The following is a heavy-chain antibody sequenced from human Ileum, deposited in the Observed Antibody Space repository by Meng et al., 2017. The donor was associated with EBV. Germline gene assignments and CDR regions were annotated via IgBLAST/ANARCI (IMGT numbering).Heavy chain of an antibody. V-gene: IGHV4-39*01. J-gene: IGHJ4*02. CDR2: ICYTDYT. D-gene: IGHD4-17*01. Sequence: LLVQESGPRLGKHSGPLSLTGSVSGGLISSSNYCGGYIRQPPGKGLEWIQSICYTDYTYYTPSLKSRVTISADQYKNQSSLRRNSLTAADTAVYYCAMGPDYAKTGYWGQGTLVTVSS. CDR3: AMGPDYAKTGY. CDR1: GGLISSSNYC.